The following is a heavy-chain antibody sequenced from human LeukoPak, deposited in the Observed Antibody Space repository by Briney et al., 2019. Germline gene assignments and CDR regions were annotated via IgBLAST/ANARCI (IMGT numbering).Heavy chain of an antibody. CDR1: GFSFGSYA. D-gene: IGHD6-6*01. J-gene: IGHJ4*02. CDR2: ICGSVSGSGGST. Sequence: GGSLRLSCAASGFSFGSYAMSWVRQAAGKGLEWVSEICGSVSGSGGSTYYADSVKGRFTISRDNSKNTLYLQMNSLRAEDTAVYYCAKGRIAARLWVQYYFDYWGQGTLVTVSS. V-gene: IGHV3-23*01. CDR3: AKGRIAARLWVQYYFDY.